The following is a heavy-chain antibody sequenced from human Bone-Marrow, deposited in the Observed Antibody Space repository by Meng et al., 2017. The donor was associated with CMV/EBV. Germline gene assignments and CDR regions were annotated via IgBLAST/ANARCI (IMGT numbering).Heavy chain of an antibody. Sequence: SETLSLTCTVSGGSVSSGSYYWSWIRQPPGKGLEWIGYIYYSGSTNYNPSLKSRVTISVDTSKNQFSLKLISVTAADTALYYCARVYRYYDFWSGYYFDDWGQGPRVTRYS. V-gene: IGHV4-61*01. CDR1: GGSVSSGSYY. CDR2: IYYSGST. D-gene: IGHD3-3*01. J-gene: IGHJ4*02. CDR3: ARVYRYYDFWSGYYFDD.